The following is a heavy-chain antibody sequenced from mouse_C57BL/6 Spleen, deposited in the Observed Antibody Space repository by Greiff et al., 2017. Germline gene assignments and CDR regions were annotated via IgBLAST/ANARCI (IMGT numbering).Heavy chain of an antibody. CDR1: GYSFTGYY. V-gene: IGHV1-42*01. CDR3: ARYDYDEAY. Sequence: EVQLVESGPELVKPGASVKISCKASGYSFTGYYMNWVKQSPEKSLEWIGEINPSTGGTTYNQKFKAKATLTVDKSSSTAYMQLKSLTSEDSAVYYCARYDYDEAYWGQGTLVTVSA. D-gene: IGHD2-4*01. J-gene: IGHJ3*01. CDR2: INPSTGGT.